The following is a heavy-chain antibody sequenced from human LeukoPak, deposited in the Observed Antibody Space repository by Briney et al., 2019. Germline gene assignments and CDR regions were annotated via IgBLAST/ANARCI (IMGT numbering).Heavy chain of an antibody. CDR3: ATGGGWEPSSGVVTHIDV. J-gene: IGHJ6*03. V-gene: IGHV3-7*01. CDR1: GFTFRNYW. CDR2: TKPDGSAE. D-gene: IGHD3-3*01. Sequence: GGSLRLSCAASGFTFRNYWMGWVRQAPGKGLEWVANTKPDGSAEYYADSVRGRFTTSRDNAKNTLYLQMSSLRVEDTAVYYCATGGGWEPSSGVVTHIDVWGKGTTATVSS.